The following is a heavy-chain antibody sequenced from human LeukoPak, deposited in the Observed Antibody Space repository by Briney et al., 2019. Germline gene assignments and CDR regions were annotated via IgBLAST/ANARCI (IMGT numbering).Heavy chain of an antibody. J-gene: IGHJ2*01. Sequence: GGSLRLSCAASGFTVSSNYMSWVRQAPGKGLEWVANINHDGRETYYADSVKGRFIISRDNAKDSLYLQMNSLRAEDAAVYYCAKGYIIAGRQWYLNLWGRGTLVGVSS. CDR3: AKGYIIAGRQWYLNL. V-gene: IGHV3-7*01. CDR2: INHDGRET. CDR1: GFTVSSNY. D-gene: IGHD6-13*01.